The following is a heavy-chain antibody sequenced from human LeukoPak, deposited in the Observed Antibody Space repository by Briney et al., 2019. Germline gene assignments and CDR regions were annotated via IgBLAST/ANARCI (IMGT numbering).Heavy chain of an antibody. D-gene: IGHD3-10*01. CDR2: ISSSSSYI. Sequence: GGSLRLSCAASGFTFSSYSMNWVRQAPGKGLEWVSSISSSSSYIYYADSVKGRFTISRDNAKNSLYLQMNSLRAEDTAVYYCARDGSSGIPNYYYMDVWGKGTTVTVSS. CDR1: GFTFSSYS. J-gene: IGHJ6*03. CDR3: ARDGSSGIPNYYYMDV. V-gene: IGHV3-21*01.